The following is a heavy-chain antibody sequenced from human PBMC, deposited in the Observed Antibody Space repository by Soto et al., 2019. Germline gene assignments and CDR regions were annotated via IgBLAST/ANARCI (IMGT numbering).Heavy chain of an antibody. V-gene: IGHV3-15*01. CDR2: SKSKTDGGII. CDR1: GFTFNIAW. CDR3: ATESSGGMDV. J-gene: IGHJ6*02. Sequence: EVHLVESGGGLVKPGASLRLSCAASGFTFNIAWMSWVRLAPGRGLEWVGQSKSKTDGGIIYYAAPVKGRFTISRDDSQNTLYLQMNSLKIEDTGIYYCATESSGGMDVWGQGTTVTVSS. D-gene: IGHD6-6*01.